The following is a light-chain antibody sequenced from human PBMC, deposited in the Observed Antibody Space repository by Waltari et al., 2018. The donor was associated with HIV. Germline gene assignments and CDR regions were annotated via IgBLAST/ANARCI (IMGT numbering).Light chain of an antibody. CDR2: GVS. J-gene: IGKJ2*01. CDR1: QSVSSSY. V-gene: IGKV3-20*01. Sequence: EIVLTQSPGTLSLSPGERATLSCRASQSVSSSYLAWYQQKPGQAPRLLIYGVSSRATGIPDRFSGSGSGTDFTLTISGLEPEDFAVYFCQQYGSSPRYTFGQGTKLEIK. CDR3: QQYGSSPRYT.